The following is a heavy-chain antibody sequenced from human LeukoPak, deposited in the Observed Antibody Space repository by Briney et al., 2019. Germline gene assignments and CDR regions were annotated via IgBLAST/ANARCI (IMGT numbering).Heavy chain of an antibody. V-gene: IGHV1-69*05. Sequence: GASVKVSYKASGGTFSSYAISWVRQAPGQGLEWMGGIIPIFGTANYAQKFQGRVTITTDESTSTAYMELSSLRSEDTAVYYCARDSSGSYYFDYWGQGTLVTVSS. CDR2: IIPIFGTA. CDR1: GGTFSSYA. D-gene: IGHD1-26*01. CDR3: ARDSSGSYYFDY. J-gene: IGHJ4*02.